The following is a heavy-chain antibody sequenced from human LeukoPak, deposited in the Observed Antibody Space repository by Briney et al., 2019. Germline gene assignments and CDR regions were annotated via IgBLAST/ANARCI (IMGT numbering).Heavy chain of an antibody. Sequence: SVKVSCKASGGTFSCYAISWVRQAPGQGLEWMGGIIPIFGTANYAQKFQGRVTITADKSTSTAYMELSSLRSEDTAVYYCARSYYDILTGYHDYYFDYWGQGTLVTVSS. CDR3: ARSYYDILTGYHDYYFDY. CDR1: GGTFSCYA. V-gene: IGHV1-69*06. CDR2: IIPIFGTA. J-gene: IGHJ4*02. D-gene: IGHD3-9*01.